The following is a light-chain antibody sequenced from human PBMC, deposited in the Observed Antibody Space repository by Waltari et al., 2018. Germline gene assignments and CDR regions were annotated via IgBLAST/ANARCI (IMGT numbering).Light chain of an antibody. CDR3: QQYNYWRT. CDR1: ESVGSA. Sequence: EIVMTQSPHALSVSPGESATLSCRASESVGSALAWYQQRPGQPPRLLIYGASTRATGIPARFSGSGSGTEFTLTISSLQSEDFAVYYCQQYNYWRTFGQGTKVEIK. J-gene: IGKJ1*01. V-gene: IGKV3-15*01. CDR2: GAS.